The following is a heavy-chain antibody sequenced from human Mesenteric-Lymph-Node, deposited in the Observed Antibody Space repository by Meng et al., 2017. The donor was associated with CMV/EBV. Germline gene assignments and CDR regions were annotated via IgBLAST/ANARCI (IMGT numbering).Heavy chain of an antibody. J-gene: IGHJ4*02. Sequence: GSLRLSCAVYGGSFSGNYWSWIRQPPGKGLEWIGEINHSGSTNYNPSLKSRVTISIDTSNNQFSLKLSSVTAADTAVYYCARARKSNYYDSSYFDYWGQGTLVTVSS. D-gene: IGHD3-22*01. V-gene: IGHV4-34*01. CDR2: INHSGST. CDR1: GGSFSGNY. CDR3: ARARKSNYYDSSYFDY.